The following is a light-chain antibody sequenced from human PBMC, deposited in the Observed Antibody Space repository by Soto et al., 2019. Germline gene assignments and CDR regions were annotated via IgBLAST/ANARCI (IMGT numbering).Light chain of an antibody. V-gene: IGLV2-8*01. CDR2: EVS. CDR3: SSYAGSNVYV. Sequence: QSALTQPPSASGSPGQSVTISCTGTSSDVGGYNYVSWYQQHPGKAPKLMIYEVSERPSGVPDRCSGSKSGNTASLTVSGLQAEDEADYYCSSYAGSNVYVFGTGTKLTVL. CDR1: SSDVGGYNY. J-gene: IGLJ1*01.